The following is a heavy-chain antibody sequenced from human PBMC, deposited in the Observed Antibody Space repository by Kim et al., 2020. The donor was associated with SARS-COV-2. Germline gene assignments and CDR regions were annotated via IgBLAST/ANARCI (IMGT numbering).Heavy chain of an antibody. V-gene: IGHV3-43D*03. D-gene: IGHD2-15*01. CDR2: ISWDGGST. CDR3: AKDDGEKRKRYCSGGSCYPGDY. CDR1: GFTFDDYA. Sequence: GGSLRLSCAASGFTFDDYAMHWVRQAPGKGLEWVSLISWDGGSTYYADSVKGRFTISRDNSKNSLYLQMNSLRAEDTALYYCAKDDGEKRKRYCSGGSCYPGDYWGQGTLVTVSS. J-gene: IGHJ4*02.